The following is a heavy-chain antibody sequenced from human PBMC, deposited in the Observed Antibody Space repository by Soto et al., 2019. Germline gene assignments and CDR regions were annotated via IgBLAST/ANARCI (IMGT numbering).Heavy chain of an antibody. CDR2: INAGNGNT. J-gene: IGHJ4*02. D-gene: IGHD6-13*01. CDR1: GYTFTSYA. CDR3: ARSIAAAGSFYLFDY. V-gene: IGHV1-3*01. Sequence: QVQLVQSGAEVKKPGASVKVSCKASGYTFTSYAMHWVRQAPGQRLERMGWINAGNGNTKYSQKFQGRVTITRDTSASTAYMELSSLRSEDTAVYYCARSIAAAGSFYLFDYWGQGTLVTVSS.